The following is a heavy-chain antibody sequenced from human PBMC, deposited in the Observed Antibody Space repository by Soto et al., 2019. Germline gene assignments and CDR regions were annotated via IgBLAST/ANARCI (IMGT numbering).Heavy chain of an antibody. CDR3: ARYQGRRVAKFEIRHYYYYYGMDV. CDR1: GYSFTRYL. J-gene: IGHJ6*02. V-gene: IGHV5-51*01. Sequence: LXISCKGSGYSFTRYLICWLLQMPVKGLEWMGIIYPGDSDTRYSPSFQGQVTISADKSISTAYLQWSSLKASDTAMYYCARYQGRRVAKFEIRHYYYYYGMDVWGQGTTVTVPS. CDR2: IYPGDSDT. D-gene: IGHD3-3*01.